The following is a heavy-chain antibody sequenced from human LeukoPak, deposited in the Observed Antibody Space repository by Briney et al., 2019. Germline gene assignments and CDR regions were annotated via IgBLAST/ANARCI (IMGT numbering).Heavy chain of an antibody. CDR2: IYHSGST. CDR1: GGSISSGYW. Sequence: PSETLSLTCAVSGGSISSGYWWSWVRQPPGKGLEWIGEIYHSGSTNYNPSLKSRVTISVDKSKNQFSLKLSSVTAADTAMYYCASREWATTSLDWGQGTLVTVSS. CDR3: ASREWATTSLD. J-gene: IGHJ4*02. V-gene: IGHV4-4*02. D-gene: IGHD4-11*01.